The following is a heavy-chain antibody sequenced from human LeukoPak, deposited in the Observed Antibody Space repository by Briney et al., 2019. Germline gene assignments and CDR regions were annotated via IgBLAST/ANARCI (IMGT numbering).Heavy chain of an antibody. Sequence: SETLSLTCTVSGGSISSYYWSWIRQPPGKGLEWIGYIYYSWSTNYNPSLKSRVTISVDTPKNQCSLKLSSVTAADTAVYYCARDKDGYNNIWGQGTLVTVSS. CDR3: ARDKDGYNNI. D-gene: IGHD5-24*01. V-gene: IGHV4-59*01. CDR2: IYYSWST. CDR1: GGSISSYY. J-gene: IGHJ4*02.